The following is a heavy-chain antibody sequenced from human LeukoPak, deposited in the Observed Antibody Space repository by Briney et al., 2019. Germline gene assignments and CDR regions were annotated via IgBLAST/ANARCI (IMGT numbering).Heavy chain of an antibody. CDR3: ARDDSLFGIDY. J-gene: IGHJ4*02. CDR1: GYTFAGYY. CDR2: INLNSGGT. D-gene: IGHD1-14*01. Sequence: ASVKVSCKASGYTFAGYYIHWVRQAPGQGLEWMGWINLNSGGTNYAQKFQGRVTMARDTSISTAYMELSRLRSDDTAVYYCARDDSLFGIDYWGQGTLVTVSS. V-gene: IGHV1-2*02.